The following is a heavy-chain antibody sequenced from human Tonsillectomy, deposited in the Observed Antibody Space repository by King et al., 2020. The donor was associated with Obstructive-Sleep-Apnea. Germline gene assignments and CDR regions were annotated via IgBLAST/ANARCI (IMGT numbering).Heavy chain of an antibody. J-gene: IGHJ4*02. CDR1: GHTFTSYA. V-gene: IGHV1-18*01. CDR2: ISGDNGNT. D-gene: IGHD6-25*01. Sequence: VQLVESGAEVKKPGASVTVSCKASGHTFTSYAISWVRQAPGQGLEWMGWISGDNGNTKYAQKFQGRVTMTTDTSTSTAYMELRSLRSDDTAVYYCARVTYSSDFYFDYWGQGTLVTVSS. CDR3: ARVTYSSDFYFDY.